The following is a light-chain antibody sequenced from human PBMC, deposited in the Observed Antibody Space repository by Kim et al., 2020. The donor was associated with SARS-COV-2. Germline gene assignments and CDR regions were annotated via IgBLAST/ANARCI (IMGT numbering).Light chain of an antibody. CDR2: DAS. J-gene: IGKJ4*01. CDR1: QSVSSY. V-gene: IGKV3-11*01. CDR3: QQRSNWPPFT. Sequence: EIVLTQSPATLSLCPGERATLSCRASQSVSSYLAWYQQKPGQAPRLLIYDASNRATGISARFSGGGSGTDFTLTISSLEPEDFAVYYCQQRSNWPPFTFGGGTKVDIK.